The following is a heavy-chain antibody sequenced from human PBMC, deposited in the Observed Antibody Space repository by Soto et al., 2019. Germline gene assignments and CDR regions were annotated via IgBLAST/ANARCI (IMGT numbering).Heavy chain of an antibody. CDR3: AKDRGRYCSGSTCYLFDY. D-gene: IGHD2-15*01. J-gene: IGHJ4*02. CDR1: GFTFSSHA. CDR2: ISYDGSSQ. Sequence: QVQLVESGGGVVQPGRPLRLSCAASGFTFSSHAMHWVRQAPGKGLEWVAIISYDGSSQYYADCVKGRFTISRDNSKNTLYLQMNSLRVEDTALYYCAKDRGRYCSGSTCYLFDYWGQGTLVTVSS. V-gene: IGHV3-30*04.